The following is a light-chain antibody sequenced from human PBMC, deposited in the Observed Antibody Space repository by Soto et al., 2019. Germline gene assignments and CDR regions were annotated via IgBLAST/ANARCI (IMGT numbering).Light chain of an antibody. V-gene: IGKV3-15*01. J-gene: IGKJ1*01. Sequence: EIVMTQSPATLSVSPGGRATLSCRASQSVSNNLAWYQKNPGQAPRLLIYGASTRATGIPARFSGSGSAKEFTLTISSLQSEDFAVYYCQQYNNWWTFGQGTRVEIK. CDR2: GAS. CDR3: QQYNNWWT. CDR1: QSVSNN.